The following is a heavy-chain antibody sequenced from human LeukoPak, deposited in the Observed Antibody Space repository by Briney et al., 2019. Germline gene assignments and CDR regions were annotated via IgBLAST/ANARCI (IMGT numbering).Heavy chain of an antibody. D-gene: IGHD3-22*01. CDR1: GYTFTSYE. J-gene: IGHJ3*02. Sequence: ASVKVSCKASGYTFTSYEINWVRQATGQGLEWMGWMNPNSGNTGYAQKFQGRVTMTRNTSISTAHMELSSLRSEDTAVYYCARVNAYYYDSSGYYIIWGQGTMVTVSS. CDR3: ARVNAYYYDSSGYYII. V-gene: IGHV1-8*01. CDR2: MNPNSGNT.